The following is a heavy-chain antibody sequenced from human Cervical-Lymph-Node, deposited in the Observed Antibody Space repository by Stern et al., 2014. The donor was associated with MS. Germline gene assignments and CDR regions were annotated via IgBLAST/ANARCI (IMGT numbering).Heavy chain of an antibody. CDR1: GFTFSDYY. D-gene: IGHD5-12*01. CDR3: ARKEGVTTINAAFDI. Sequence: DQLVESGGGLVKPGGSLRLSCAASGFTFSDYYMSWIRQAPGKGLEWVSFISRSGSTIYDADSVKGRFTISRDNAKNSLYLQMNSLRAEDTAVYYCARKEGVTTINAAFDIWGQGTVVTVSS. CDR2: ISRSGSTI. V-gene: IGHV3-11*01. J-gene: IGHJ3*02.